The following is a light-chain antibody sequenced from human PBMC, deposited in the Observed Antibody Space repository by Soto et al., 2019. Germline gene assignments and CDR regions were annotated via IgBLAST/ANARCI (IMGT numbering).Light chain of an antibody. CDR2: DAS. CDR1: QSVSSY. Sequence: EIVLTQSPATLSLYPGERATLSCRASQSVSSYLAWYQQKPGQAPRLLIYDASNRATGIPARFSGSRSGTDFTLTISSLEPEDFAVYFCQQRSNWPPQLTFGGATKVAIK. CDR3: QQRSNWPPQLT. J-gene: IGKJ4*01. V-gene: IGKV3-11*01.